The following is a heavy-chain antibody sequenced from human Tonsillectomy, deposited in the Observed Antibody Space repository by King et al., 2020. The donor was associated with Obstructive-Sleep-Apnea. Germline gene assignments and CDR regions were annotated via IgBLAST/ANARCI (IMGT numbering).Heavy chain of an antibody. CDR3: ARQWTVTMAGDY. D-gene: IGHD4-17*01. V-gene: IGHV5-10-1*01. J-gene: IGHJ4*02. CDR2: IDPSDSYT. CDR1: GYRFTSFW. Sequence: VQLVESGAEVKKPGESLRISCKGSGYRFTSFWISWVRQMPGKGLEWMGKIDPSDSYTSYSPSFQGHVTISVDKSLSTAFLQWSSLKASDSAMYYCARQWTVTMAGDYWGQGTLVTVSS.